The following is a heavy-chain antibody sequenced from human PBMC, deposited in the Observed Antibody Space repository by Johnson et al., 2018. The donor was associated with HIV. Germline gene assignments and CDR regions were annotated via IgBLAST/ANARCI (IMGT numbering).Heavy chain of an antibody. D-gene: IGHD3-10*01. V-gene: IGHV3-30*14. CDR2: ISYDGSNK. J-gene: IGHJ3*02. CDR3: ARARGAPWDAFDI. CDR1: GFTFSNYA. Sequence: QVQLVESGGGVVQPGRSLRVSCAVSGFTFSNYAMYWVRQVPGKGLEWVAVISYDGSNKYYADSVKGRFTISRENAKNSLYLQMNSLRAGDTAVYYCARARGAPWDAFDIWGQGTMVTVSS.